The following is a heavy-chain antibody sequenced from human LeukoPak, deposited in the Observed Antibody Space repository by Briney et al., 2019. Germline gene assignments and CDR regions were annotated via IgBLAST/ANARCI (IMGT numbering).Heavy chain of an antibody. CDR2: IYYSGST. D-gene: IGHD6-13*01. CDR3: ARHDSSSWYSHYYYYGMDV. Sequence: SETLSLTCTVSGGSISSSSYYWGWIRQPPGKGLEWIGSIYYSGSTYYNPSLESRVTISVDTSKNQFSLKLSSVAAADTAVYYCARHDSSSWYSHYYYYGMDVWGQGTTVTVSS. CDR1: GGSISSSSYY. J-gene: IGHJ6*02. V-gene: IGHV4-39*01.